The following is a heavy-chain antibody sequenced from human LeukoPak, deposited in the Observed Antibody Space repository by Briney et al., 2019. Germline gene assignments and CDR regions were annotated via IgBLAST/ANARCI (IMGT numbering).Heavy chain of an antibody. Sequence: ASVKVSCKASGGTFSSYAISWVRQAPGQGLEWMGGIIPIFGTANYAQKFQGRVTITADESTSTAYMELRSLRSDDTAVYYCAREGYCSGGTCYSTMNWFDPWGQGTLVTVSS. V-gene: IGHV1-69*01. CDR1: GGTFSSYA. D-gene: IGHD2-15*01. J-gene: IGHJ5*02. CDR2: IIPIFGTA. CDR3: AREGYCSGGTCYSTMNWFDP.